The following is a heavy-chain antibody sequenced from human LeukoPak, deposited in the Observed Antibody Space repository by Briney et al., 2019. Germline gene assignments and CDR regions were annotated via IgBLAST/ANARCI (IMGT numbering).Heavy chain of an antibody. D-gene: IGHD5-18*01. J-gene: IGHJ2*01. V-gene: IGHV4-39*07. CDR1: GGSISSSSYY. CDR3: ARTLMDTAMVPSYWYFDL. CDR2: ISYSGNT. Sequence: SSETLSLTCTVSGGSISSSSYYWGWIRQPPGKGLEWIGSISYSGNTNYNPSLKSRVTISVDTSKNQFSLKLSSVTAADTAVYYCARTLMDTAMVPSYWYFDLWGRGTLVTVSS.